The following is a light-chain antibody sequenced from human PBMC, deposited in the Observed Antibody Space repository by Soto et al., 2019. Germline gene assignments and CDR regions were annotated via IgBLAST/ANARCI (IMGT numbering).Light chain of an antibody. CDR2: DAS. J-gene: IGKJ1*01. CDR3: QQRSNWPPWT. CDR1: QSVSSY. V-gene: IGKV3-11*01. Sequence: EIVFTHSPSTLSLSPVKRATLSCRSSQSVSSYLAWYQQKPGQAPRLLIYDASNRATGIPARFSGSGSGTDFTLTISSLEPEDFAVYYCQQRSNWPPWTFGQGTKVDI.